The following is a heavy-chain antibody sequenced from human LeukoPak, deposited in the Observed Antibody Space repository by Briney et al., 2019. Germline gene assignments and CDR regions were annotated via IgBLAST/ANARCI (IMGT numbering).Heavy chain of an antibody. V-gene: IGHV1-69*13. D-gene: IGHD6-6*01. CDR2: IIPIFGTA. Sequence: GASVKVSCKASGGTFSSYAISWVRQAPGQGLEWMGGIIPIFGTANYAQKFQGRVTITADASTSTAYMELSSLRSEDTAVYYCARSEYSSSRSSDYWGQGTLVTVSS. J-gene: IGHJ4*02. CDR1: GGTFSSYA. CDR3: ARSEYSSSRSSDY.